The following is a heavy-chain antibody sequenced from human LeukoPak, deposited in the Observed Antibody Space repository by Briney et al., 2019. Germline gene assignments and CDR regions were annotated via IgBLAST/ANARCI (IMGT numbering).Heavy chain of an antibody. CDR1: GLTVSSTY. CDR3: ARDSLSSGRYHEY. D-gene: IGHD6-19*01. V-gene: IGHV3-66*01. CDR2: IYSGGRT. J-gene: IGHJ4*02. Sequence: GGSLRLSCAASGLTVSSTYMSWVRQAPGKGLECVSVIYSGGRTHYADSVKGRFTISRDNSKNTLYLQMSSLRAEDTAVYYCARDSLSSGRYHEYWGQGTLVSVSS.